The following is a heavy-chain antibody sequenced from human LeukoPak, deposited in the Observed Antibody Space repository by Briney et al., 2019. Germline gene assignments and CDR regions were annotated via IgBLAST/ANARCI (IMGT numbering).Heavy chain of an antibody. D-gene: IGHD1-26*01. Sequence: ASVKVSCKASGYTFTGYYMHWVRQAPGQGLEWMGWINPNSGGTNYAQKFQGRVTMTRDTSISTAYVELSRLRSDDTAVYYCARVGPGETDPYSGSYLDYWGQGTLVTVSS. CDR1: GYTFTGYY. CDR2: INPNSGGT. J-gene: IGHJ4*02. V-gene: IGHV1-2*02. CDR3: ARVGPGETDPYSGSYLDY.